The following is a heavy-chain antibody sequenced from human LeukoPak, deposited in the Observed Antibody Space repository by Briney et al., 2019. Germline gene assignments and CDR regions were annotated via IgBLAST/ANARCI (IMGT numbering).Heavy chain of an antibody. J-gene: IGHJ5*02. D-gene: IGHD6-19*01. CDR3: ARVSGWANWFDP. CDR1: GGSISSYY. V-gene: IGHV4-4*07. Sequence: PSETLSLTCTVSGGSISSYYWSWIRQPAGKGLEWIGRIHASGTTNYNPSLKSRVTMSVDTSKNQFSLKLSSVTAADTAVYYCARVSGWANWFDPWGQGTLVTVSS. CDR2: IHASGTT.